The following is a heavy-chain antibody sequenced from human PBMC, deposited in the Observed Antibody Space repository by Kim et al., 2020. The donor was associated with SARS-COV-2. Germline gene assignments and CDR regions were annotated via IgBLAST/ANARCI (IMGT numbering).Heavy chain of an antibody. Sequence: YNPSLKSRGTISVDPSKNPFSLKLGSVTAADTAVYYCARGYSIAARPFDYWGQGTLVTVSS. CDR3: ARGYSIAARPFDY. J-gene: IGHJ4*02. D-gene: IGHD6-6*01. V-gene: IGHV4-59*09.